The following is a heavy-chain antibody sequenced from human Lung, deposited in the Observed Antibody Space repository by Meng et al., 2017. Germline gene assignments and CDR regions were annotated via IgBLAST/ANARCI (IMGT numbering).Heavy chain of an antibody. CDR2: LGAHDGDT. Sequence: QVQPVQSGPEVKKPGASVKVPCKASDYTFTGYGVSWVRQAPGQGLEWMAWLGAHDGDTSHAPKFQGRVTVSADRPTATAYMELRSLRSDDTAVYYCVRGTPGRSYSDYWGQGTLVTVSS. V-gene: IGHV1-18*01. J-gene: IGHJ4*02. CDR3: VRGTPGRSYSDY. D-gene: IGHD3-10*01. CDR1: DYTFTGYG.